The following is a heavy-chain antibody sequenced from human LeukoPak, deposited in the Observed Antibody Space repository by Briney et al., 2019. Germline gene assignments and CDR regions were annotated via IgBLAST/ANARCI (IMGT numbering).Heavy chain of an antibody. CDR2: INPNSGGT. V-gene: IGHV1-2*02. J-gene: IGHJ4*02. CDR1: GYTFTGYY. D-gene: IGHD3-22*01. CDR3: ARDAGYYYDSSGYYNY. Sequence: ASVKVSCKASGYTFTGYYMHWVRQAPGQGLEWMGWINPNSGGTNYAQKFQGRVTMTRDTSFSTAYMELSRLRSDDTAVYYCARDAGYYYDSSGYYNYWGQGTLVTVSS.